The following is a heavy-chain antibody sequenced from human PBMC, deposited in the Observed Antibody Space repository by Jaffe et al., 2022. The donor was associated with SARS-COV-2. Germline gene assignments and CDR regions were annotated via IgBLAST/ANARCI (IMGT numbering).Heavy chain of an antibody. D-gene: IGHD1-26*01. CDR2: ISYDGSNK. CDR1: GFTFRSFA. V-gene: IGHV3-30-3*01. J-gene: IGHJ4*02. Sequence: QVQLVESGGGVVQPGRSLRLSCAASGFTFRSFAMHWVRQAPGKGLEWVAVISYDGSNKHYADSVQGRFTISRDNSMNTLYLQMNGLRAEDTAVFYCARGSIVGATLPIDYWGQGTLVTVSS. CDR3: ARGSIVGATLPIDY.